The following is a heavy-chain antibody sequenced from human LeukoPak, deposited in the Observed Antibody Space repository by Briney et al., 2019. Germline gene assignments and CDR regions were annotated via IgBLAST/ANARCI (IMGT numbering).Heavy chain of an antibody. CDR2: ISAYNGNI. Sequence: ASVKVSCKASGYTLTSYGICWVRQAPGQGLEWMGWISAYNGNINYAQKFQGRITMTTDTSTSTAYMELRSLRSDDTAVYFCARALVVVTAIPDSWGQGTLVTVSS. V-gene: IGHV1-18*01. CDR3: ARALVVVTAIPDS. CDR1: GYTLTSYG. D-gene: IGHD2-21*02. J-gene: IGHJ4*02.